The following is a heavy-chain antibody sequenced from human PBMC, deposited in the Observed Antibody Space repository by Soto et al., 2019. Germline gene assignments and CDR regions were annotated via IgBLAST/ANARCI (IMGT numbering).Heavy chain of an antibody. V-gene: IGHV4-61*01. CDR2: TYFYNSGST. CDR1: GDSINGGTYY. J-gene: IGHJ4*02. Sequence: SXTLSLTCTVSGDSINGGTYYWSWIRQQPGKGLEWIGYTYFYNSGSTKYTPTLQSRVTISEDTSKNQFSLRLSSVTAADTAVYYCARGGKGPYYFDYWGQGTLVTVSS. CDR3: ARGGKGPYYFDY.